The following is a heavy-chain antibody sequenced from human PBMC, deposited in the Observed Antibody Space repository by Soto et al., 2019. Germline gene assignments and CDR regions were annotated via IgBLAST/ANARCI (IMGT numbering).Heavy chain of an antibody. CDR2: IYPGDSDT. CDR3: ARLPEPIAAAGNYYGMDV. D-gene: IGHD6-13*01. Sequence: GESLKISCKGSGYSFTSYWIGLVRQMPGKGLEWMGIIYPGDSDTRYSPSFQGQVTISADKSISTAYLQWSSLKASDTAMYYCARLPEPIAAAGNYYGMDVWGQGTTVTVSS. J-gene: IGHJ6*02. CDR1: GYSFTSYW. V-gene: IGHV5-51*01.